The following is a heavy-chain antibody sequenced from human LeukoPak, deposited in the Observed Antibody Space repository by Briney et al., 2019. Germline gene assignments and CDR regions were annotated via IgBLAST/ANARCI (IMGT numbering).Heavy chain of an antibody. CDR3: ARAKGAVAGVFDY. V-gene: IGHV3-21*01. CDR1: EFTFSTYS. J-gene: IGHJ4*02. D-gene: IGHD6-19*01. CDR2: ITSSSNFI. Sequence: GGSLRLSCAASEFTFSTYSMNWVRQAPGKGLEWVSSITSSSNFIYYADSVKGRFTISRDNAKNSLYLQMNSQRAEDTTVYYCARAKGAVAGVFDYWGQGTLVTVSS.